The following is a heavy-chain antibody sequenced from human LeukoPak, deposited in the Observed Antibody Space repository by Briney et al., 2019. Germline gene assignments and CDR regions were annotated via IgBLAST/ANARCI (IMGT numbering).Heavy chain of an antibody. D-gene: IGHD4-23*01. Sequence: PSETLSLTCTVSGGSISSYYWSWIRQPPRKGLEWIGYIYYSGSTNYNPSLKSRVTISVDTSKNQFSLKLSSVTAADTAVYYCARALYGGNFYGYWGQGTLVTVSS. J-gene: IGHJ4*02. V-gene: IGHV4-59*01. CDR2: IYYSGST. CDR3: ARALYGGNFYGY. CDR1: GGSISSYY.